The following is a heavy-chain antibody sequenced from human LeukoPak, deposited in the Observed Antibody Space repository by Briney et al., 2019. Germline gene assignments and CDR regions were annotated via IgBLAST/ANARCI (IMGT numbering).Heavy chain of an antibody. CDR2: LYYSGST. CDR3: TRSVVTLYWYFDL. D-gene: IGHD4-23*01. V-gene: IGHV4-59*01. J-gene: IGHJ2*01. CDR1: GGSISGYY. Sequence: SETLSLTCTVSGGSISGYYYNWIRQPPGKGLEWIGYLYYSGSTNYNPSLQSRVTIPLDTSKKQFPLKRSSVATADRAGYYLTRSVVTLYWYFDLWGRGTLVTVSS.